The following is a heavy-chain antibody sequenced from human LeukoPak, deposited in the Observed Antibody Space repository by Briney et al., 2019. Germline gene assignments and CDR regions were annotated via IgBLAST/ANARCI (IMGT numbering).Heavy chain of an antibody. CDR3: AREFNIAVAGIYTGFDI. J-gene: IGHJ3*02. Sequence: GGSLRLSCAASKFTFTNYWMSWVRQAPGRGLEWVANITEDGSEKRYVGSVKGRFTISRDNAKNSLYLQMNSLRADDTAVYYCAREFNIAVAGIYTGFDIWGQGTMVTVSS. CDR1: KFTFTNYW. V-gene: IGHV3-7*03. D-gene: IGHD6-19*01. CDR2: ITEDGSEK.